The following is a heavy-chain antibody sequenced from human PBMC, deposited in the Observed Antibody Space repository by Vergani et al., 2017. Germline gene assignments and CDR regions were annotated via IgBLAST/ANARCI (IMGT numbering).Heavy chain of an antibody. Sequence: EVQLLESGGGLVQPGGSLRLSCAASGFTFSSYAMSWVRQAPGKGLEWVSAISGSGGSTYYADSVKGRFTISRDNSKNTLYQQMNSLRAEDTAVYYCAKXGEGYSYGYRHFDYWGQGTLVTVSS. J-gene: IGHJ4*02. CDR3: AKXGEGYSYGYRHFDY. CDR2: ISGSGGST. CDR1: GFTFSSYA. V-gene: IGHV3-23*01. D-gene: IGHD5-18*01.